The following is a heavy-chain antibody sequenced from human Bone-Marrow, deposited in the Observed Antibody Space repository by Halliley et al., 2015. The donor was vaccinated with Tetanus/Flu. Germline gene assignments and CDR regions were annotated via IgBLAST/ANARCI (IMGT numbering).Heavy chain of an antibody. V-gene: IGHV3-53*01. CDR2: SDGRT. CDR3: AGGSEWYEFTGFRYPYFDY. D-gene: IGHD2-8*02. J-gene: IGHJ4*02. Sequence: SDGRTYYADSVKGRFAISRDNSKKTLYLKMNGLRPEDRAVYYCAGGSEWYEFTGFRYPYFDYWGRGTLVTVSS.